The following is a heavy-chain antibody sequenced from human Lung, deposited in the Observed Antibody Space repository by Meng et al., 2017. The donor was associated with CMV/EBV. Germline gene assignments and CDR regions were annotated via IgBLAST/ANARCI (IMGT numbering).Heavy chain of an antibody. CDR2: ISAYNGNT. J-gene: IGHJ5*02. CDR3: AASSSSWYQNWFDP. Sequence: QVQLVQSGAEVKKPGASVKVSCKASGYTLTSYGISWVRQAPGQGLEWMGWISAYNGNTNYAQKLQGRITMTTDTSTSTAYMELRSLRSDDTAVYYCAASSSSWYQNWFDPWGQGTLVTVSS. V-gene: IGHV1-18*01. CDR1: GYTLTSYG. D-gene: IGHD6-13*01.